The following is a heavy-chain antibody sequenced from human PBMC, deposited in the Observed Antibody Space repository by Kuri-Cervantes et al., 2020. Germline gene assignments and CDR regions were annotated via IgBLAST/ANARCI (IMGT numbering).Heavy chain of an antibody. CDR1: GASISSSNW. D-gene: IGHD1-1*01. Sequence: SCAVSGASISSSNWWSWVRQPPGKGLEWIGEIYHSGSTNYNPSLKSRVTISVDTSKSQVSLNLASVAAADTAIYYCARGGRGEATGFDYWGQGILVTVSS. CDR2: IYHSGST. V-gene: IGHV4-4*02. J-gene: IGHJ4*02. CDR3: ARGGRGEATGFDY.